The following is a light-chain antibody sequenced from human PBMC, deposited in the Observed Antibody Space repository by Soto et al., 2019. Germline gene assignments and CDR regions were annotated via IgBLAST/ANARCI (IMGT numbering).Light chain of an antibody. Sequence: EIVMTQSPATLSVSPGERATLSCRASQSVSSNLAWYQQKPGQAPMLLIYGASTRATGIPTRFSGSGSGTEFTLTISSLQSEDFAVYYCQQYNTLSQFGQGTKVEIK. CDR1: QSVSSN. CDR3: QQYNTLSQ. J-gene: IGKJ1*01. CDR2: GAS. V-gene: IGKV3-15*01.